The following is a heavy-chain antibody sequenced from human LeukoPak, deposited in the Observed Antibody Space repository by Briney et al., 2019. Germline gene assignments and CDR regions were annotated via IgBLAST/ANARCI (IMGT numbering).Heavy chain of an antibody. CDR3: ARTMAARSYFDY. D-gene: IGHD6-6*01. CDR1: GGSISSGDYC. Sequence: SETLSLTCTVSGGSISSGDYCWSWIRQPPGKGLEWIGYIYYSGSTYYTPSLKSRVTISVDTSKNQFSLKLSSVTAADTAVYYCARTMAARSYFDYWGQGTLVTVSS. CDR2: IYYSGST. J-gene: IGHJ4*02. V-gene: IGHV4-30-4*01.